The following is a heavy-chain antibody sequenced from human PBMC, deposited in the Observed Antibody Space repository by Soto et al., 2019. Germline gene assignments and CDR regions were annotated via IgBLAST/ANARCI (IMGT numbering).Heavy chain of an antibody. D-gene: IGHD3-9*01. CDR3: ATSMGGYDILTGYFNFDY. J-gene: IGHJ4*02. V-gene: IGHV4-31*03. Sequence: SETLSLTCTVSGGSISSGGYYWSWIRQHPGKGLEWIGYIYYSGSTYYNPSLKSRVTISVDTSKNQFSLKLSSVTAADTAVYYCATSMGGYDILTGYFNFDYWGQGTLVTVSS. CDR1: GGSISSGGYY. CDR2: IYYSGST.